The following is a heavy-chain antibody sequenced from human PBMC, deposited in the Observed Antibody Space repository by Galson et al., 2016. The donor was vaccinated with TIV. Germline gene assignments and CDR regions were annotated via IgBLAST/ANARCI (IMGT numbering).Heavy chain of an antibody. V-gene: IGHV3-30*19. CDR2: ISFDGREK. D-gene: IGHD5-24*01. Sequence: SLRLSCATSGFTFGSYGMHWVRQAPGQGLQWVAYISFDGREKYYRDSVKGRFTISRDRDTLFFQMNSLRRDDTAVYYCSRVDNSYWFGPWGHGTLVTVSS. CDR1: GFTFGSYG. CDR3: SRVDNSYWFGP. J-gene: IGHJ5*02.